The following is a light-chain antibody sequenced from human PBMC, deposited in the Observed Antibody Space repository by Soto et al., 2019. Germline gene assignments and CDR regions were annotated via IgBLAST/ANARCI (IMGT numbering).Light chain of an antibody. J-gene: IGLJ3*02. Sequence: QSVLTQPPSVSGAPGQTVTISCSGSDSNIGAGYDFHWYQQVPGTAPKLLLHSNHLRASGVPERFSASKSVTSASLAIIGLQADDEADYYCQSYDTRLGDWVFGGVTTLTVL. CDR1: DSNIGAGYD. V-gene: IGLV1-40*01. CDR3: QSYDTRLGDWV. CDR2: SNH.